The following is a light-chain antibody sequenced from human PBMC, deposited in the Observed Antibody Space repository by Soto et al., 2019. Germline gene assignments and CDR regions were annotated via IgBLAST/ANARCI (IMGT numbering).Light chain of an antibody. J-gene: IGKJ2*01. V-gene: IGKV1-17*01. CDR3: LQHNTYPRT. CDR1: QGIRDD. CDR2: VAS. Sequence: DIQMTQSPSSLSASVGDRVTITCRASQGIRDDLAWYQQKPGKAPKRLIYVASILQSGVPSRFSGSGSGTEFTLTISRLQAEDFATYYCLQHNTYPRTFGQGTKLEIK.